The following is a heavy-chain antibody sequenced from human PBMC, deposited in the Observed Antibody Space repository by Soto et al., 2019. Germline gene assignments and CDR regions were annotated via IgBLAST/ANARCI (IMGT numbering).Heavy chain of an antibody. CDR1: GGTFSSYT. CDR2: IIPILGIA. J-gene: IGHJ4*02. D-gene: IGHD3-22*01. Sequence: QVQLVQSGAEVKKPGSSVKVSCKASGGTFSSYTISWVRQAPGQGLEWMGRIIPILGIANYAQKFQGRVTITADKSTSTAYMELSNLRSEDTAVYYCASSEDYYDSSGYYTEAGGACFDYWGQGTLVTVSS. V-gene: IGHV1-69*02. CDR3: ASSEDYYDSSGYYTEAGGACFDY.